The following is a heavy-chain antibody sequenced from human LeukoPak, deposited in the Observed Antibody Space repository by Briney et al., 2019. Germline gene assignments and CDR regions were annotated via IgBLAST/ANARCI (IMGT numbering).Heavy chain of an antibody. D-gene: IGHD3-3*01. V-gene: IGHV3-11*06. J-gene: IGHJ6*02. Sequence: PGGSLRLSCAGSGFTFKDCYLNWIRQAPGKGLEWVSYISGGSTYTNYANSVKGRFTISRDNARNSLFLQMNSLTAEDTAIYYCARSLISAVIGMDVWGQGTAVTVSS. CDR3: ARSLISAVIGMDV. CDR2: ISGGSTYT. CDR1: GFTFKDCY.